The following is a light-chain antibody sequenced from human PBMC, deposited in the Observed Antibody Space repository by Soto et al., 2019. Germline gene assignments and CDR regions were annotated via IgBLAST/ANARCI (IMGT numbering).Light chain of an antibody. CDR1: SSNIGAGYD. Sequence: QSVLTQPPSVSGAPGQRVTVSCTGSSSNIGAGYDVHWYQQLPGTAPRLLIYGNINRPSGVPDRVSGSKSGTSASLAITGLQAEDEGDYYCQSYDSGLGVFVVFGAGTKVTVL. V-gene: IGLV1-40*01. J-gene: IGLJ2*01. CDR2: GNI. CDR3: QSYDSGLGVFVV.